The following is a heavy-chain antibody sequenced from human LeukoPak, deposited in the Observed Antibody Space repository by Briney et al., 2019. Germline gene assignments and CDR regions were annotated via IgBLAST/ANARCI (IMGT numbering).Heavy chain of an antibody. D-gene: IGHD5-12*01. CDR2: IDPSDSYT. CDR3: ARQGSTVATQRY. V-gene: IGHV5-10-1*01. J-gene: IGHJ4*02. Sequence: GESLKISCKGSGYSFTSYWISWVRQMPGKGLEWMGRIDPSDSYTYYSPSFQGHVTISADKSISTAYLQWSSLKASDTAMYYCARQGSTVATQRYWGQGTLVTVSS. CDR1: GYSFTSYW.